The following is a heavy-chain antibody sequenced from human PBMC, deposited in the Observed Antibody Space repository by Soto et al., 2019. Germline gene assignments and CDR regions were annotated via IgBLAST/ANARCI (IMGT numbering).Heavy chain of an antibody. CDR3: ARVGNWVSDLRGAFDI. CDR1: GYTFTSYY. CDR2: INPSGGST. D-gene: IGHD7-27*01. V-gene: IGHV1-46*03. J-gene: IGHJ3*02. Sequence: ASVKVSCKASGYTFTSYYMHWVRQAPGQGLEWMGIINPSGGSTSYAQKFQGRVTMTRDTSTSTVYMELSSLRSEDTAVYYCARVGNWVSDLRGAFDIWGQGTMVTVSS.